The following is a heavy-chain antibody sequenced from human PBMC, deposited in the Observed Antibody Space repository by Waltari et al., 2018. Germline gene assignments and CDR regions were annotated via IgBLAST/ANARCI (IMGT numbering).Heavy chain of an antibody. J-gene: IGHJ4*02. V-gene: IGHV4-39*01. D-gene: IGHD2-15*01. CDR1: GDSFSSSSYY. Sequence: QLQLQESGPGLVKASETLSLTCTVYGDSFSSSSYYWGWVRQPPGTGLEWIGNMYYSGSTYYNPSLKSRVTISGDTSKSQFSLKLSSVTAADTSMYYCVRHARTTSGGKHFDHWGQGMLVTVSP. CDR2: MYYSGST. CDR3: VRHARTTSGGKHFDH.